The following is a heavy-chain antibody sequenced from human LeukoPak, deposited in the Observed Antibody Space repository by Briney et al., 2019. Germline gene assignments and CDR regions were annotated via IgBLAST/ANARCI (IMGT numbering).Heavy chain of an antibody. Sequence: PSQTLTLTCTVSGGSISSGGYYWSWIRQHPGKGLEWIGYIYYSGSTYYNPSLKSRVTISVDTSKNQFSLKLSSVTAADTAVYYCARETVPATAFDYWGQGTLVTVSS. D-gene: IGHD2-2*01. J-gene: IGHJ4*02. CDR1: GGSISSGGYY. V-gene: IGHV4-31*03. CDR2: IYYSGST. CDR3: ARETVPATAFDY.